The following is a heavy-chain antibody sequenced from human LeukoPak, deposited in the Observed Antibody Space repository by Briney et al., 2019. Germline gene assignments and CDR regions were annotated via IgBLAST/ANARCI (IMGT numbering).Heavy chain of an antibody. Sequence: PGGSLRLSCAASGFSFSSYTMNWVRQAPGKGLEWVSSISSTSSYIYYADSVKGRFTISRDNAKNSLYLQMNSLRAEDTAVYYCARGFSGYRDYRGQGALVTVSS. J-gene: IGHJ4*02. CDR3: ARGFSGYRDY. CDR1: GFSFSSYT. CDR2: ISSTSSYI. D-gene: IGHD5-12*01. V-gene: IGHV3-21*01.